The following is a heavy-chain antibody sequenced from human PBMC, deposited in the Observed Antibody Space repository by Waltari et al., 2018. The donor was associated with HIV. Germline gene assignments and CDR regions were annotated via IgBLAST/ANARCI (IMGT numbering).Heavy chain of an antibody. CDR2: VNHSGTT. CDR3: ARGEWWLTPVDS. D-gene: IGHD2-15*01. V-gene: IGHV4-34*01. CDR1: GGSFSGYY. J-gene: IGHJ4*02. Sequence: VQLQQWGAGLLKPSETMSLTCTVYGGSFSGYYWNWTRQPPGKGLEWIGEVNHSGTTNYNPSLKSRVTISVDTSKNQFSLKLSSVTAADTALYYCARGEWWLTPVDSWGQGTLVTVSS.